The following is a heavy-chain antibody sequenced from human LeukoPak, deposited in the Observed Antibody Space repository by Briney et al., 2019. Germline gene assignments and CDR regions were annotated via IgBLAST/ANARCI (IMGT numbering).Heavy chain of an antibody. CDR3: ARDTIQWLANPFADY. Sequence: PGGSLRLSCAASGFTFSSYAMSWVRQAPGKGLEWVSAISGSGGSTYYADSVKGRFTISRDNAKNSLYLQMNSLRAEDTAVYYCARDTIQWLANPFADYWGQGTLVTVSS. V-gene: IGHV3-23*01. J-gene: IGHJ4*02. CDR1: GFTFSSYA. CDR2: ISGSGGST. D-gene: IGHD6-19*01.